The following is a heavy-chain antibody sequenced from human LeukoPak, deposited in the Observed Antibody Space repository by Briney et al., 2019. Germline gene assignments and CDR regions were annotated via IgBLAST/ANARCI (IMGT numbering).Heavy chain of an antibody. D-gene: IGHD3-3*01. CDR2: IYTSGST. CDR3: ARARYDFWSGYLARPDYYYGMDV. Sequence: SETLSLTCTVSGGSISSYYWSWIRQPAGKGLEWIGRIYTSGSTNYNPSLKSRVTMSVDTSKNQFSLKLSSVTAADTAVYYCARARYDFWSGYLARPDYYYGMDVWGQGTTVTVSS. J-gene: IGHJ6*02. CDR1: GGSISSYY. V-gene: IGHV4-4*07.